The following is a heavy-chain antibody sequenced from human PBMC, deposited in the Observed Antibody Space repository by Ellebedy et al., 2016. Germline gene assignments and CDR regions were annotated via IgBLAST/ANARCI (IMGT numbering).Heavy chain of an antibody. Sequence: GGSLRLSCAASGFTVSNTYMGWVRQALGKGLDWVSVIYSGGSTYYVDSVKGRFIISRDSSKNTLFLQMNGLRAEDTAVYYCVTPGGYVGGFDQWGQGTLVIVSS. CDR1: GFTVSNTY. J-gene: IGHJ4*02. D-gene: IGHD6-13*01. CDR3: VTPGGYVGGFDQ. V-gene: IGHV3-53*01. CDR2: IYSGGST.